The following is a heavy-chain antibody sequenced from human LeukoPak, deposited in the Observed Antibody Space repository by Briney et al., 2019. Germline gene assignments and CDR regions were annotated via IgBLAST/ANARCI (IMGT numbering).Heavy chain of an antibody. CDR3: ARGRCGSGVAGKVGDCLIAFDI. CDR2: MNPNSGNT. V-gene: IGHV1-8*03. J-gene: IGHJ3*02. CDR1: GYTFTSYD. Sequence: ASVKVSCKASGYTFTSYDINWVRQATGQGLEWMGWMNPNSGNTGYAQKFQGRVTITRNTSISTAYMELSSLRSEDTAVYYCARGRCGSGVAGKVGDCLIAFDIWGQGTMVTVSS. D-gene: IGHD2-21*02.